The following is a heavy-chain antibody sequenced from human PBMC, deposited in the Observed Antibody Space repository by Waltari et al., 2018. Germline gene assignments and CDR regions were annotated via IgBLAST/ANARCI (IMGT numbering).Heavy chain of an antibody. V-gene: IGHV1-8*01. Sequence: QVQLVQSGAEVKKPGASLKVSCQASGYTFTSYDINWVRQATGQGLEWMGWMNPNSGNTGYAQKFQGRVTLTRNTSISTAYMELSSLRSEDTAVYYCARGRGAAAVYYYYGMDVWGQGTTVTVSS. CDR2: MNPNSGNT. CDR1: GYTFTSYD. CDR3: ARGRGAAAVYYYYGMDV. D-gene: IGHD6-13*01. J-gene: IGHJ6*02.